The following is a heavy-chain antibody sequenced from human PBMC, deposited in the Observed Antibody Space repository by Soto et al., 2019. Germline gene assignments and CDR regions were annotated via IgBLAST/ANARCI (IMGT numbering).Heavy chain of an antibody. Sequence: SETLSLTCAVYGGSFSGYYWSWIRQPPGKGLEWIGEINHSRSTNYNPSLKSRVTISVDTSKNQFSLKLSSVTAADTAVYYCAIGPSDIVVVPAARYYYYYMDVWGKGTTVTVSS. CDR2: INHSRST. CDR3: AIGPSDIVVVPAARYYYYYMDV. V-gene: IGHV4-34*01. D-gene: IGHD2-2*01. CDR1: GGSFSGYY. J-gene: IGHJ6*03.